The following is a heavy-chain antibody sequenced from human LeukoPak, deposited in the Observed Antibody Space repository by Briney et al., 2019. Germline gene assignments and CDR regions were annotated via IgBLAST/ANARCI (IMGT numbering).Heavy chain of an antibody. D-gene: IGHD3-22*01. CDR2: IISDGSSP. Sequence: GGSLRLSCVVSGFTFSNSWMHWVRQAPGKGLVWVSRIISDGSSPTYADSVKGRFTISRDNAKNTLYLQMNSLRAEDTAVYYCATDRDYYDSSGYYFDYWGQGTLVTVSS. CDR1: GFTFSNSW. CDR3: ATDRDYYDSSGYYFDY. V-gene: IGHV3-74*01. J-gene: IGHJ4*02.